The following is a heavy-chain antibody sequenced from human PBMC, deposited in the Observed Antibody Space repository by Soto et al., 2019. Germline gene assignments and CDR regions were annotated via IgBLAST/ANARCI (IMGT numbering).Heavy chain of an antibody. CDR2: VSYDGSIE. CDR3: AKALYYYDFSLDDS. Sequence: PGGSLRLSCTGSGFTFSSYAMHWVRLAPGKGLEWVAVVSYDGSIENYADSVQGRFTISRDNPKNTVFLQMNSLRVEDTAVYYCAKALYYYDFSLDDSWGQGTLVTVSS. D-gene: IGHD3-16*01. CDR1: GFTFSSYA. J-gene: IGHJ5*02. V-gene: IGHV3-30*04.